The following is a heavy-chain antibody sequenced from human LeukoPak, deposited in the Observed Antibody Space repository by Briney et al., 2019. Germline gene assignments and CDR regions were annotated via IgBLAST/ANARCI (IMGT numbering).Heavy chain of an antibody. Sequence: GGSLRLSCAASGFTFSSYLMSWVRQAPGKGLEWVANIKQDGSEKYYVDSVKGRFTISRDNAKNSLYLQMNSLRAEDTAVYYCARSYTGIAFFDYWGQGTLVTVSS. CDR1: GFTFSSYL. J-gene: IGHJ4*02. CDR2: IKQDGSEK. CDR3: ARSYTGIAFFDY. V-gene: IGHV3-7*01. D-gene: IGHD6-13*01.